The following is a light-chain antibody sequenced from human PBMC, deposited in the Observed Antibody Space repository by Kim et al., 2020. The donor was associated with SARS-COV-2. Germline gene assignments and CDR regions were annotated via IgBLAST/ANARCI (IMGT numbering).Light chain of an antibody. J-gene: IGKJ4*01. CDR2: VAS. Sequence: VCPGKTATLACRASQNIGNHLVWYQQRPGQAPRLIITVASTRATGIPARFSGSGSGTDFTLNIISLQSEDFAVYYCQQNKDWPLTFGGGTKVEIK. CDR1: QNIGNH. CDR3: QQNKDWPLT. V-gene: IGKV3-15*01.